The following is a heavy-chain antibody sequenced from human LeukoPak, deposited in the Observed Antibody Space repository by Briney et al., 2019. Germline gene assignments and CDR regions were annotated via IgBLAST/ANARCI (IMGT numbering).Heavy chain of an antibody. V-gene: IGHV4-4*07. D-gene: IGHD3-22*01. CDR2: IYTSGST. Sequence: SETLSLTCTVSGGSISNYHWSWIRQPAGTGLEYIGRIYTSGSTNYNPSLKGRVTMSVDTSKNQFSLKLTSVTAADTAVYYCARARAYDSSGYPKDYWGQGTLVTVSS. J-gene: IGHJ4*02. CDR1: GGSISNYH. CDR3: ARARAYDSSGYPKDY.